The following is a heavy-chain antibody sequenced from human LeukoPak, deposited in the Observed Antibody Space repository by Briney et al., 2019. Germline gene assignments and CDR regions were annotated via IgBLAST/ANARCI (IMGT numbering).Heavy chain of an antibody. D-gene: IGHD6-19*01. CDR1: GFTFSSYW. J-gene: IGHJ4*02. Sequence: PGGSLRLSCAASGFTFSSYWMHWVRQAPGKGLVWVSHINSDGSSTTYADSVKGRFTISRDNAKNTLYLQMNSLRAEDTAVYYCTSLAVSDKGCFDYWGQGTLVTVSS. V-gene: IGHV3-74*01. CDR3: TSLAVSDKGCFDY. CDR2: INSDGSST.